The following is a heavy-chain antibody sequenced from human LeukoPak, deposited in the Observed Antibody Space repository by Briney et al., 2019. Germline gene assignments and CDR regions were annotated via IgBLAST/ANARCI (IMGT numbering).Heavy chain of an antibody. Sequence: PSETLSLTCTVSGVSISSGGYYWSWIRQLPGKGLEWIGDIYYSGTTHYNPSLQSRVTISVDTSDNQFSLKLSSVTAADTAVYYCASSFFYDSRGFWNWFDPWGQGTLVTVSS. CDR1: GVSISSGGYY. CDR3: ASSFFYDSRGFWNWFDP. J-gene: IGHJ5*02. V-gene: IGHV4-31*03. D-gene: IGHD3-22*01. CDR2: IYYSGTT.